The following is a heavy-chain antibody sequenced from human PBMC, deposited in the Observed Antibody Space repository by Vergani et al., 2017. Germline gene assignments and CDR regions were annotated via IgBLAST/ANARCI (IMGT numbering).Heavy chain of an antibody. CDR1: GFTFSSYS. J-gene: IGHJ4*02. V-gene: IGHV3-21*01. D-gene: IGHD3-22*01. CDR2: ISSSSSYI. CDR3: ARDAKDSSGYYVSDY. Sequence: EVQLVESGGGLVKPGGSLRLSCAASGFTFSSYSMNWVRQAPGKGLEWVSSISSSSSYIYYAYSVKGRFTISRDNAKNSLYLQMNSLRAEDTAVYYCARDAKDSSGYYVSDYWGQGGLVTVSS.